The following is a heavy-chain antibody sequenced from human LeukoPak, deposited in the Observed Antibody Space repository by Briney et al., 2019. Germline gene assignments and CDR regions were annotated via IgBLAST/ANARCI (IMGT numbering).Heavy chain of an antibody. D-gene: IGHD2-15*01. CDR1: GGSISSGGYS. J-gene: IGHJ4*02. CDR3: ARFGYCSGGSCYTEPHFDY. V-gene: IGHV4-30-2*01. CDR2: IYHSGST. Sequence: PSQTLSLTCAVSGGSISSGGYSWSWIRQPPGKGLEWSGYIYHSGSTYYNPSLKSRVTISVDRSKNQFSLKLSSVTAADTAVYYCARFGYCSGGSCYTEPHFDYWGQGTLVTVSS.